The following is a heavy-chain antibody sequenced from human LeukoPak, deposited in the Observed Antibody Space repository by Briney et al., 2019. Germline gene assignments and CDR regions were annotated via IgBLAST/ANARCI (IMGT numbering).Heavy chain of an antibody. J-gene: IGHJ5*02. CDR2: ISGSGIFI. Sequence: PGGSLRLSCAASGFMFSAYRMNWVRQAPGKGLDWVSFISGSGIFIYYADSVKGRFTISRDNSKNTLYLQMNSLRAEDTAVYYCANKPAGFDPWGQGTLVTVSS. CDR1: GFMFSAYR. V-gene: IGHV3-21*04. CDR3: ANKPAGFDP. D-gene: IGHD1-14*01.